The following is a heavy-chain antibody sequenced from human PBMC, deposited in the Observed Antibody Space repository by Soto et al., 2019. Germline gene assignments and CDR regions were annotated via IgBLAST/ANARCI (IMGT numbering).Heavy chain of an antibody. Sequence: ASVKVSCKASGYTFTGYYMHWVRQAPGQGLEWMGWINPNSGGTNYAQKFQGWVTMTRDTSISTAYMELSRLRSDDTAVYYCARVSSSSLGAFDIWGQGTMVTVSS. D-gene: IGHD6-6*01. CDR3: ARVSSSSLGAFDI. V-gene: IGHV1-2*04. CDR1: GYTFTGYY. J-gene: IGHJ3*02. CDR2: INPNSGGT.